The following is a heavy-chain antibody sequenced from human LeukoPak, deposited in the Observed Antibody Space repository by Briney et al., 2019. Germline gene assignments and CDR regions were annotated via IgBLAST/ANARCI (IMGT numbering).Heavy chain of an antibody. J-gene: IGHJ4*02. D-gene: IGHD3-9*01. CDR3: ARHVWLQPFDY. V-gene: IGHV4-59*08. CDR1: GGSMNSYY. CDR2: IYYSGGT. Sequence: PSETLSLTCSVSGGSMNSYYWSWIRQSPGKGLEWIGYIYYSGGTNYNPSLKSRVTISVDTSKNQFSLKLSSVTAADTAVYYCARHVWLQPFDYWGQGTLVTVSS.